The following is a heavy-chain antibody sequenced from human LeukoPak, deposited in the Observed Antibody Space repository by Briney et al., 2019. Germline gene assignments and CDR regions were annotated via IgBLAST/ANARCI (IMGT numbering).Heavy chain of an antibody. CDR1: GFTFGDYA. CDR3: TSTYYDFWSGEH. Sequence: PGGSLRLSCTASGFTFGDYAMSWVRQAPGKGLEWVGFIRSKAYGGTTEYAASVKGRFTISRDDYKSIAYLQMNSLKTEDTAVYYCTSTYYDFWSGEHWGQGTLVTVSS. D-gene: IGHD3-3*01. V-gene: IGHV3-49*04. CDR2: IRSKAYGGTT. J-gene: IGHJ4*02.